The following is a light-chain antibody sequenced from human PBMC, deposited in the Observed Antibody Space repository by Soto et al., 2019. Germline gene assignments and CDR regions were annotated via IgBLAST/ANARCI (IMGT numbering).Light chain of an antibody. Sequence: QSALTQPASVAGYPGQSITISCTGTSSDVGGYNYVSWYQQHPGKAPKLMIYDVSNRPSGVSNRFSGSRYGNTASLTISGLQAEEEADYYCSSYTSSSTVVFGGGTKVTVL. CDR1: SSDVGGYNY. J-gene: IGLJ2*01. V-gene: IGLV2-14*01. CDR3: SSYTSSSTVV. CDR2: DVS.